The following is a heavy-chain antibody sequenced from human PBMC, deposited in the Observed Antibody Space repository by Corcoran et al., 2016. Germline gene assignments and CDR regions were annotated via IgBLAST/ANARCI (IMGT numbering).Heavy chain of an antibody. CDR2: INHSGST. CDR1: GGSFSGYY. CDR3: ARGIVVVPAASRGIWFDP. Sequence: QVPLQQWGAGLLKPSETLSLTCAVYGGSFSGYYWNWIRQPPGKGLEWIGEINHSGSTNYNPSLKSRVTISGDTSKNQFSLKLSSVTAADTAVYYCARGIVVVPAASRGIWFDPWGQGTLVTVSS. V-gene: IGHV4-34*01. J-gene: IGHJ5*02. D-gene: IGHD2-2*01.